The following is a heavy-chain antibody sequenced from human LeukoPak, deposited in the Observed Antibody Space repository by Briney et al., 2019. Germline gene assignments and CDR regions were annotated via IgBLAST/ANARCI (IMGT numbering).Heavy chain of an antibody. J-gene: IGHJ3*02. CDR1: GGSFSGYY. Sequence: SETLSLTCAVYGGSFSGYYWSWIRQPPGKGLEWIGEINHSGSTNYNPSLKSRVTISVDTSKNQFSLKLSSVTAADTAVYYCARSPTIAAAGAFDIWGQGTMVTVSS. D-gene: IGHD6-13*01. CDR3: ARSPTIAAAGAFDI. V-gene: IGHV4-34*01. CDR2: INHSGST.